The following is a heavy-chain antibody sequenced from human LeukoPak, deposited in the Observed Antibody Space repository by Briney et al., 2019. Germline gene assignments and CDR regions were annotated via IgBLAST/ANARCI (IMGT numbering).Heavy chain of an antibody. CDR3: ARKISGNYAFDY. Sequence: GGSLRLSCAASGFTFSSYEMNWVRQAPGKGLEWVSYISSSDSTIYFADSVKGRFTISRDNAKNSLYLQMNSLRAEDTAVYYCARKISGNYAFDYWGQGTLVTVSS. V-gene: IGHV3-48*03. J-gene: IGHJ4*02. D-gene: IGHD1-26*01. CDR1: GFTFSSYE. CDR2: ISSSDSTI.